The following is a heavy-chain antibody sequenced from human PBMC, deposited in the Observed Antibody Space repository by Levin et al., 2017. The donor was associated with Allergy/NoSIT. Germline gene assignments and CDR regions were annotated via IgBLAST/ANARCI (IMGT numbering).Heavy chain of an antibody. V-gene: IGHV3-74*01. D-gene: IGHD2-21*02. CDR3: ARMTAILSPFDI. CDR2: INSDGSST. Sequence: SGGSLRLSCAASGFTFSSYWMHWVRQAPGKGLVWVSRINSDGSSTSYADSVKGRFTISRDNAKNTLYLQMNSLRAEDTAVYYCARMTAILSPFDIWGQGTMVTVSS. CDR1: GFTFSSYW. J-gene: IGHJ3*02.